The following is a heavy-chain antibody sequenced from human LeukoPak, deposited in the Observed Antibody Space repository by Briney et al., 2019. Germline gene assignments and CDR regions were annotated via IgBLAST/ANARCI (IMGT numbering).Heavy chain of an antibody. CDR2: IYYRGDT. CDR1: GYSIINNNW. D-gene: IGHD6-13*01. J-gene: IGHJ5*02. Sequence: SDTLSLTCTLSGYSIINNNWWGWIRQPPGKGLEWIGYIYYRGDTEYNPSIRSRVTMSVDTSKNQFSLNLYSVTAVDTAVYYCARVVAAAAGTNWFDPWGQGTLVTVSS. CDR3: ARVVAAAAGTNWFDP. V-gene: IGHV4-28*03.